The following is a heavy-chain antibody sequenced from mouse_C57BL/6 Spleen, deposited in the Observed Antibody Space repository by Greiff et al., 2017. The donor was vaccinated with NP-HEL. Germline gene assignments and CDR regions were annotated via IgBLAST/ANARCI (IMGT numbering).Heavy chain of an antibody. J-gene: IGHJ2*01. V-gene: IGHV1-50*01. CDR2: IDPSDSYT. CDR1: GYTFTSYW. CDR3: ARRIVHFDY. Sequence: QVQLQQPGAELVKPGASVKLSCKASGYTFTSYWMQWVKQRPGQGLEWIGEIDPSDSYTNYNQKFKGKATLTVDTSSSTAYMQLSSLTSEDSAVYYCARRIVHFDYWGQGSTLTVSS. D-gene: IGHD2-12*01.